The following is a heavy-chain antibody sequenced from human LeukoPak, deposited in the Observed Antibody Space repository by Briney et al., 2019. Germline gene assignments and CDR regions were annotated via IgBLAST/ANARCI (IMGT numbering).Heavy chain of an antibody. CDR3: ARDAPRDFWSGYWNDAFDI. D-gene: IGHD3-3*01. Sequence: ASVKLSCKASGYTFTSYGISWVRQAPGPGLEWMGWISVYNSNTNYAQKLQGRVTMTTDTSTSTAYMELRSLRSDETAVYYCARDAPRDFWSGYWNDAFDIWGQGTMVTVSS. CDR1: GYTFTSYG. J-gene: IGHJ3*02. V-gene: IGHV1-18*01. CDR2: ISVYNSNT.